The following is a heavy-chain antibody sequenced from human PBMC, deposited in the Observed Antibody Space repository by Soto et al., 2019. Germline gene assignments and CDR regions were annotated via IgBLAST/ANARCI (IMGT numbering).Heavy chain of an antibody. CDR1: GFTFSSYG. CDR2: ISGSGGTT. D-gene: IGHD2-15*01. CDR3: AKRIHDY. J-gene: IGHJ4*02. V-gene: IGHV3-23*01. Sequence: EVQLLESGGGLVQPGGSLRLSCAASGFTFSSYGMSWVRQAPGKGLEWVSAISGSGGTTYYADSVKGRFTISRDQSKNTLYLQMNSLGVGDTAIYYCAKRIHDYWGLGTLVTVSS.